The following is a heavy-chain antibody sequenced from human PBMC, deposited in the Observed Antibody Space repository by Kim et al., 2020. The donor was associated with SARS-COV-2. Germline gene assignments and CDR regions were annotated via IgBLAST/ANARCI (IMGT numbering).Heavy chain of an antibody. Sequence: RYSPSFQGQVTISAAKSISAAYLQWSSLKASETAMYYCARRRTISHFDSWGQGTLVTVSS. CDR3: ARRRTISHFDS. J-gene: IGHJ4*02. V-gene: IGHV5-51*01. D-gene: IGHD2-2*02.